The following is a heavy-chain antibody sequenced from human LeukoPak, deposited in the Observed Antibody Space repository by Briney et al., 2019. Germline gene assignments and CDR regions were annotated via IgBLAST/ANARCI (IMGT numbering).Heavy chain of an antibody. CDR3: AREDIVVVPAATIDDYYYYYMDV. Sequence: GGSLRLSCAASGFTFSSYSMNWVRQAPGKGLEWVSYISSSSSTIYYADSVKGRFTISRDNAKNSLYLQMNSLRAEDTAVYYCAREDIVVVPAATIDDYYYYYMDVWGKGTTVTVSS. V-gene: IGHV3-48*01. CDR1: GFTFSSYS. CDR2: ISSSSSTI. D-gene: IGHD2-2*01. J-gene: IGHJ6*03.